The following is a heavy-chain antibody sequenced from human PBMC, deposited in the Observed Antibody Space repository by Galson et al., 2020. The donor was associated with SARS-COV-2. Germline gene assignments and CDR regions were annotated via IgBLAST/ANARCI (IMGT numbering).Heavy chain of an antibody. CDR1: GLGFSYYW. CDR2: IKHDGSEK. J-gene: IGHJ5*02. D-gene: IGHD2-15*01. V-gene: IGHV3-7*03. Sequence: GGSLRLSSEASGLGFSYYWMSWVRQAPGMGLEWVAHIKHDGSEKYYVDSVKGRFTISSDNPRNSLYLQMNNLRVEDTVVYHCARVYCSGGGCYPGNHWGRGTLGAVSS. CDR3: ARVYCSGGGCYPGNH.